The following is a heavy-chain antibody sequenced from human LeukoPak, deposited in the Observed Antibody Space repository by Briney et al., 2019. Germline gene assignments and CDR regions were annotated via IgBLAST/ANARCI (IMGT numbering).Heavy chain of an antibody. CDR2: ITYSGNT. CDR1: SGSISSTTYY. CDR3: ARVEKHSLDNWFDP. J-gene: IGHJ5*02. Sequence: PSETLSLTCTVSSGSISSTTYYWGWIRQPPGKGLKWIATITYSGNTYYNPSLKSRVTISVDTSKNQFSLKVTSLTAADTAVYYCARVEKHSLDNWFDPWGQGTLVTVSS. V-gene: IGHV4-39*01. D-gene: IGHD3-16*01.